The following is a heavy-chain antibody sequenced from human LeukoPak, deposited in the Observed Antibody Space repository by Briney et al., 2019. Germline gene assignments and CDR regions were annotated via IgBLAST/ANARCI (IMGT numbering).Heavy chain of an antibody. CDR1: GFTFSSYS. V-gene: IGHV3-48*01. Sequence: GGSLRLSCAASGFTFSSYSMNWVRQAPGKGLEWVSYISSSSSTIYYADSVKGRFTISRDNAKNSLYLQMNSLRAEDTAVYYCAKDPFVAVTGYYYMDVWGKGTTVTVSS. CDR3: AKDPFVAVTGYYYMDV. CDR2: ISSSSSTI. D-gene: IGHD6-19*01. J-gene: IGHJ6*03.